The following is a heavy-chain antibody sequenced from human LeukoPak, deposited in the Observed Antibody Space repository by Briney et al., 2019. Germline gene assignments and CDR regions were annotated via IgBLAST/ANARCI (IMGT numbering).Heavy chain of an antibody. V-gene: IGHV3-30*02. CDR1: GFTFSTYG. J-gene: IGHJ6*04. D-gene: IGHD3-10*02. Sequence: GGSLRLSCAASGFTFSTYGMHWVRQAPGKGLEWVAFIRHDGSNRYYADSVKGRVTISRDNAKNSLYLQMNSLRAEDTAVYYCAELGITMIGGVWGKGTTVTISS. CDR3: AELGITMIGGV. CDR2: IRHDGSNR.